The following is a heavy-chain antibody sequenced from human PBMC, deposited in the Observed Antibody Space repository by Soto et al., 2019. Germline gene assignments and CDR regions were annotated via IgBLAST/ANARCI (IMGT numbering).Heavy chain of an antibody. Sequence: EVQLLESGGGLVQPGGSLRLSCAASGFTFSSYAMSWVRQAPGKGLEWVSAISGSGGSTYYADSVKGRFTISRDNSKNTLYLQMNSLRAEDTAVYYCAKDYYYESSGYRHNDAFDIRGQGTMVTVS. V-gene: IGHV3-23*01. CDR2: ISGSGGST. CDR1: GFTFSSYA. D-gene: IGHD3-22*01. J-gene: IGHJ3*02. CDR3: AKDYYYESSGYRHNDAFDI.